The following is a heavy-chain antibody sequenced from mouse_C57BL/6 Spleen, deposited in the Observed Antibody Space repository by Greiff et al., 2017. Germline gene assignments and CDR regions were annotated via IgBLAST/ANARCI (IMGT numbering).Heavy chain of an antibody. Sequence: QVHVKQSGAELVKPGASVKISCKASGYAFSSYWMNWVKQRPGKGLEWIGQIYPGDGDTNYNGKFKGKATLTADKSSSTAYMQLSSLTSEDSAVYFCARVYYDYDYWYFDVWGTGTTVTVSS. V-gene: IGHV1-80*01. D-gene: IGHD2-4*01. CDR1: GYAFSSYW. CDR2: IYPGDGDT. J-gene: IGHJ1*03. CDR3: ARVYYDYDYWYFDV.